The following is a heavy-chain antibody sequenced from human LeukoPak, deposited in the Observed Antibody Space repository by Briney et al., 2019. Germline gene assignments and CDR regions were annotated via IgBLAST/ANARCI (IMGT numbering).Heavy chain of an antibody. J-gene: IGHJ4*02. V-gene: IGHV4-38-2*01. CDR3: AQERVYSTGGLGYFDS. CDR1: GSSINSDYY. CDR2: IYRSGST. Sequence: PSETLSLTCAVLGSSINSDYYWGWIRQPPGKGLEWIGSIYRSGSTYYNSSLRSRITISLDTSKNQFSLKLTSVSAADTAVYYCAQERVYSTGGLGYFDSWGQGTLVTVSS. D-gene: IGHD6-19*01.